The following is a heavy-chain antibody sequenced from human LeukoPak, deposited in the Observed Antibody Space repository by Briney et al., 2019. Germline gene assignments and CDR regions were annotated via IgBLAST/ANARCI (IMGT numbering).Heavy chain of an antibody. J-gene: IGHJ4*02. D-gene: IGHD5-18*01. CDR3: ARAAPGERGYSYDSDY. CDR1: GFTFSSYA. Sequence: GRSLRLSCAASGFTFSSYAMHWVRQAPGKGLEWVAVISYDGSSKYYADSVKGRFTISRDNSKNTLYLQMNSLRVEDTAVYYCARAAPGERGYSYDSDYWGQGTLVTVSS. V-gene: IGHV3-30*04. CDR2: ISYDGSSK.